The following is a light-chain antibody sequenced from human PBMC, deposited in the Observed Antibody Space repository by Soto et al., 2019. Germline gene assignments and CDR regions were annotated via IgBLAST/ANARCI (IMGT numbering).Light chain of an antibody. CDR3: LQDYNYPRT. CDR2: DAS. V-gene: IGKV1-6*01. Sequence: IQMTQSPSTLPASVGDRVTITCRASQSISNYLAWYQQKPGKAPQLLIYDASTLESGVPSRFSGSGSGTDFTLTISSLQPEDFATYYCLQDYNYPRTFGQGTKVDIK. J-gene: IGKJ1*01. CDR1: QSISNY.